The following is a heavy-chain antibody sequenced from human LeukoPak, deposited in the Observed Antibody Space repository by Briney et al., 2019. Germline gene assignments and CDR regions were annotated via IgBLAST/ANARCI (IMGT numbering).Heavy chain of an antibody. V-gene: IGHV3-66*02. D-gene: IGHD2-2*02. CDR1: GFTVSRNY. Sequence: PGGSLTLSRAASGFTVSRNYKSWVRQAPGKGLEWVSVIYSGGSTYYADSVKGRFTISRDNSKNTLYLQMNSLRAEDTAVYYCATSTYRRADYWGQGTLVTVSS. CDR2: IYSGGST. CDR3: ATSTYRRADY. J-gene: IGHJ4*02.